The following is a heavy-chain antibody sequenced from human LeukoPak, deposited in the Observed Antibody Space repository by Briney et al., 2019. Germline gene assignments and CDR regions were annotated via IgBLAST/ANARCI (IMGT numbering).Heavy chain of an antibody. CDR3: ARESGSYLWRSWLNP. CDR2: INHSWST. J-gene: IGHJ5*02. V-gene: IGHV4-38-2*02. D-gene: IGHD3-16*01. CDR1: GYSISNNFY. Sequence: SETLSLTCTVSGYSISNNFYWAWIRQSPGKGLEWIVSINHSWSTYYNPSLKSRVTISVDTSKNQFSLKLNSVTAADTAVYYCARESGSYLWRSWLNPWGQGTLVTVSS.